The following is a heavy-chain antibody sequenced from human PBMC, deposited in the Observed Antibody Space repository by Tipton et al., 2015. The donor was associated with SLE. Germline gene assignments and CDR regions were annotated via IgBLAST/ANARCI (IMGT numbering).Heavy chain of an antibody. J-gene: IGHJ4*02. CDR2: ISSSSSYI. CDR3: AGGHGNREGGPVDY. Sequence: SLRLSCAASGFTFSSYSMNWVRQAPGKGLEWVSSISSSSSYIYYADSVKGRFTISRDNAKNSLYLQMNSLRAEDTAVYYCAGGHGNREGGPVDYWGQGTLVTVSS. CDR1: GFTFSSYS. V-gene: IGHV3-21*01. D-gene: IGHD1-26*01.